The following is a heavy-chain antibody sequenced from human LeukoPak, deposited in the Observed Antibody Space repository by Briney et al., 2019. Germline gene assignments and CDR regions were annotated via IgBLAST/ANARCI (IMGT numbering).Heavy chain of an antibody. D-gene: IGHD1-26*01. J-gene: IGHJ4*02. CDR2: IWYDGSNK. CDR1: GFTFSSYG. Sequence: PGGSLRLSCAASGFTFSSYGMHWVRQAPGKGLEWVAVIWYDGSNKYYADSVKGRFTISRDNFKNTLYLQMNSLRAEDTAVYYCARDRYSGSYFAYFDYWGQGTLVTVSS. CDR3: ARDRYSGSYFAYFDY. V-gene: IGHV3-33*01.